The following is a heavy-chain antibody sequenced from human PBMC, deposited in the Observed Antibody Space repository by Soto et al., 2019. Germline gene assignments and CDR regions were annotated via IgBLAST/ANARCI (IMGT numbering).Heavy chain of an antibody. CDR1: GGTFSSYA. CDR3: ATVTIYDILTGPDAFDI. V-gene: IGHV1-24*01. D-gene: IGHD3-9*01. CDR2: FDPEDGET. Sequence: GASVKVSCKASGGTFSSYAISWVRQAPGKGLEWMGGFDPEDGETIYAQKFQGRVTMTEDTSTDTAYMELSSLRSEDTAVYYCATVTIYDILTGPDAFDIWGQGTMVTVSS. J-gene: IGHJ3*02.